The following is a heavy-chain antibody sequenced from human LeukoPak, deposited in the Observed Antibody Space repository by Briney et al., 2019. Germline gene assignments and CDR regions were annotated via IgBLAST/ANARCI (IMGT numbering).Heavy chain of an antibody. CDR1: GGSISGYY. CDR2: NFKSWRT. V-gene: IGHV4-59*01. CDR3: AGNRNSYGDVNWFDP. D-gene: IGHD4-17*01. Sequence: SETLSLTCTVSGGSISGYYWSWIGQPLGQGLEWIVYNFKSWRTNYNPSLMSRVTTSIDTSKNQFSLMLTSVTPADTAVYYCAGNRNSYGDVNWFDPWGQGILLTVSS. J-gene: IGHJ5*02.